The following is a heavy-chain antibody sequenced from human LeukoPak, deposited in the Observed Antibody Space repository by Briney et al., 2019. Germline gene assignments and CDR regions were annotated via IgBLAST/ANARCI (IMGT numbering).Heavy chain of an antibody. D-gene: IGHD3-3*01. CDR2: IYYSGST. J-gene: IGHJ5*02. V-gene: IGHV4-39*01. CDR3: ARSGADYDFWSGYLSSNWFDP. CDR1: GFTFSSYA. Sequence: GSLRLSCAASGFTFSSYAMSWVRQPPGKGLEWIGSIYYSGSTYYNPSLKSRVTISVDTSKNQFSLKLSSVTAADTAVYYCARSGADYDFWSGYLSSNWFDPWGQGTLVTVSS.